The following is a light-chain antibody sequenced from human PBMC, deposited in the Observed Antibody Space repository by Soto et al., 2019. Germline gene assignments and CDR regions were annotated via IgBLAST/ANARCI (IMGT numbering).Light chain of an antibody. CDR3: QQRSNWPGLT. CDR1: QSVSSY. CDR2: DAS. V-gene: IGKV3-11*01. J-gene: IGKJ4*01. Sequence: EIVLTQSPATLSLSPGERATLSCRASQSVSSYLAWYQQKPGQAPRLLIYDASNRATGIPARFSGSGSGTDFTLTISSLEPADFAVYYCQQRSNWPGLTFGGGTKVEIK.